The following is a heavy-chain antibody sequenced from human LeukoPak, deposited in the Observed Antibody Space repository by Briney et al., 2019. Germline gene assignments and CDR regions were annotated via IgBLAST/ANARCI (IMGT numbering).Heavy chain of an antibody. CDR3: ARSRAVRSGYSYGRGFDP. Sequence: ASVKVSCKASGYTFTGYYMHWVRQAPGQGLEWMGRINPNSGGTNYAQKFQGRVTMTRDTPISTAYMELSRLRSDDTAVYYCARSRAVRSGYSYGRGFDPWGQGTLVTVSS. J-gene: IGHJ5*02. D-gene: IGHD5-18*01. CDR1: GYTFTGYY. V-gene: IGHV1-2*06. CDR2: INPNSGGT.